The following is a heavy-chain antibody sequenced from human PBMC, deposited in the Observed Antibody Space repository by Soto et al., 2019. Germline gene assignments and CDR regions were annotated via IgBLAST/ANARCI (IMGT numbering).Heavy chain of an antibody. CDR2: ISSRSTFI. Sequence: GGSLRLSCTVLGFTLTNENMNWVRQAPGKGLEWVSSISSRSTFINYADSVKGRFTISRDNDKGLVYLQMNSLRAKDTAVYYCARDPPLSMIVVVGVDDPWGQGTLVTVSS. D-gene: IGHD3-22*01. V-gene: IGHV3-21*06. CDR3: ARDPPLSMIVVVGVDDP. CDR1: GFTLTNEN. J-gene: IGHJ5*02.